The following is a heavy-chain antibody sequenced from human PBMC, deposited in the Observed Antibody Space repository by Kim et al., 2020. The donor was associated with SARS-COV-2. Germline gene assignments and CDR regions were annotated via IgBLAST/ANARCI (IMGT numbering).Heavy chain of an antibody. CDR1: GYSFTSYW. CDR3: ARVRYCGGDCYYRVDAFDI. V-gene: IGHV5-51*01. Sequence: GESLKISCKGSGYSFTSYWIGWVRQMPGKGLEWIGIIYPGDSDTRYSPSFQGQVTISADKSISTAYLQWSSLKASDTAMYYCARVRYCGGDCYYRVDAFDIWGQGTMVTVSS. D-gene: IGHD2-21*01. CDR2: IYPGDSDT. J-gene: IGHJ3*02.